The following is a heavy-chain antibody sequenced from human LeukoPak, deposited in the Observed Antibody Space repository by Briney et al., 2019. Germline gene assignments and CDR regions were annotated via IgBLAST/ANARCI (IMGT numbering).Heavy chain of an antibody. Sequence: PGGSLRLSCAASGFTFSSYGMHWVRQAPGKGLEWVAFIRYDGSNKYYADSVKGRFTISRDNSKNTLYLQMNSLRAEDTAVYYCANYYGSGSEPFDYWGQGTLVTVSS. CDR1: GFTFSSYG. V-gene: IGHV3-30*02. J-gene: IGHJ4*02. D-gene: IGHD3-10*01. CDR3: ANYYGSGSEPFDY. CDR2: IRYDGSNK.